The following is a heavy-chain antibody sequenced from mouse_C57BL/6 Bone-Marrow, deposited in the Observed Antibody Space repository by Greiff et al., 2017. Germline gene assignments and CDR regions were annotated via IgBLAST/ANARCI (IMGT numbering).Heavy chain of an antibody. CDR3: YYYGNYPLAMDY. V-gene: IGHV1-5*01. CDR2: IYPGNSDT. J-gene: IGHJ4*01. CDR1: GYTFTNYW. D-gene: IGHD2-1*01. Sequence: VQLQQSGTVLARPGASVKMSCKTSGYTFTNYWMHWVKQRPGQGLEWIGAIYPGNSDTSYNQKFKGKAKLTAVTSASTAYIELSSLTNEDSAVYYCYYYGNYPLAMDYWGQGTSVTVSS.